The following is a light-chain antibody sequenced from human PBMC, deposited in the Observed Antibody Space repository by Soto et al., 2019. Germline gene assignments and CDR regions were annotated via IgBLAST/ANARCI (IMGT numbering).Light chain of an antibody. CDR2: GAS. J-gene: IGKJ3*01. CDR3: QQYDSSPPIFT. Sequence: EIVLTQSPGTLSLSPGERATLSCRASQSVSSSYLAWYQQKPGQAPRLLIYGASSRATGIPDRFSGSGSRTDFPLTISRLEPEDFAVDYSQQYDSSPPIFTFGPGTKVDIK. CDR1: QSVSSSY. V-gene: IGKV3-20*01.